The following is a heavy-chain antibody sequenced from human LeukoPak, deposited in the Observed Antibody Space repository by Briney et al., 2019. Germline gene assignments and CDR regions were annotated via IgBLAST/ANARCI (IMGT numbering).Heavy chain of an antibody. J-gene: IGHJ3*02. CDR1: GFTFRSYW. Sequence: GGSLRLSCAASGFTFRSYWMSWVRQAPGKGLEWVANINQGGSVKYYADSVKGRFTISRDDAKNSLYVQMNSLRDEDTAVYYCARIVADAFDIWGQGTMVTVSS. V-gene: IGHV3-7*01. D-gene: IGHD1-26*01. CDR3: ARIVADAFDI. CDR2: INQGGSVK.